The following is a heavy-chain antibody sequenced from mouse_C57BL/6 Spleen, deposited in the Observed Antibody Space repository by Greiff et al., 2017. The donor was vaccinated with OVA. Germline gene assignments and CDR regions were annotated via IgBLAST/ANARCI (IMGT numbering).Heavy chain of an antibody. V-gene: IGHV5-17*01. CDR3: ARGYYDYDPFAY. D-gene: IGHD2-4*01. CDR1: GFTFSDYG. CDR2: ISSGSSTI. J-gene: IGHJ3*01. Sequence: EVKVVESGGGLVKPGGSLKLSCAASGFTFSDYGMHWVRQAPEKGLEWVAYISSGSSTIYYADTVKGRFTISRDNAKNTLFLQMTSLRSEDTAMYYCARGYYDYDPFAYWGQGTLVTVSA.